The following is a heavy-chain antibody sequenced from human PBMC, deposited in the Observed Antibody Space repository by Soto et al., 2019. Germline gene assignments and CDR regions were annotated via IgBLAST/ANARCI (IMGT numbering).Heavy chain of an antibody. Sequence: QVQLVESGGGLVKPGGSLRLSCAASGFTFRDYYMTWIRQAPGKGLEWGSYISSSGTGIYYADSVKGRFTISRDNAKNSLYLQMSSLRAEDTAVYYCARAYSDAFDIWGQGTMVTVSS. CDR1: GFTFRDYY. V-gene: IGHV3-11*01. D-gene: IGHD2-15*01. CDR2: ISSSGTGI. J-gene: IGHJ3*02. CDR3: ARAYSDAFDI.